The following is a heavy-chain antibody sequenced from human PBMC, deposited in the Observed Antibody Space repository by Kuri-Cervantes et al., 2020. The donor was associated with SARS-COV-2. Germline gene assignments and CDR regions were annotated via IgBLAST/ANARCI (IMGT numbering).Heavy chain of an antibody. CDR1: GGSISSYY. J-gene: IGHJ6*02. V-gene: IGHV4-59*01. D-gene: IGHD5-24*01. Sequence: SETLSLTCTVSGGSISSYYWGWIRQPPGKGLEWIGYIYYSGSTNYNPSLKSRVTISVDTSKNQFSLKLSSVTAADTAVYYCAGVNGYNYRDYYYYYGMDVWGQGTTVTVSS. CDR3: AGVNGYNYRDYYYYYGMDV. CDR2: IYYSGST.